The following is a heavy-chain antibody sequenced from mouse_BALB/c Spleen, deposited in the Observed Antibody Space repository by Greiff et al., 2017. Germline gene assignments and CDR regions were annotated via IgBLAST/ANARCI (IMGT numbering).Heavy chain of an antibody. J-gene: IGHJ3*01. V-gene: IGHV3-5*02. Sequence: EVKLMESGPGLVKPSQTVSLTCTVTGISITTGNYRWSWIRQFPGNKLEWIGYIYYSGTITYNPSLTSRTTITRDTSKNQFFLEMNSLTAEDTATYYCARDSSGYWAWFAYWGQGTLVTVSA. CDR1: GISITTGNYR. CDR2: IYYSGTI. CDR3: ARDSSGYWAWFAY. D-gene: IGHD3-1*01.